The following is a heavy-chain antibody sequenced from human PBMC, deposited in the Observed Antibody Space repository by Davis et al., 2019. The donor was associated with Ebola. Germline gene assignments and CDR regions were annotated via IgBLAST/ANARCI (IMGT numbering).Heavy chain of an antibody. D-gene: IGHD4-17*01. CDR1: GFTFSSYG. J-gene: IGHJ3*02. CDR2: IWYDGSNK. Sequence: GESLKISCAASGFTFSSYGMHWVRQAPGKGLEWVAVIWYDGSNKYYADSVKGRFTISRDNSKNTLYLQMNSLRAEDTAVYYCARDGTTTVTTTGAFDIWGQGTMVTVSS. CDR3: ARDGTTTVTTTGAFDI. V-gene: IGHV3-33*01.